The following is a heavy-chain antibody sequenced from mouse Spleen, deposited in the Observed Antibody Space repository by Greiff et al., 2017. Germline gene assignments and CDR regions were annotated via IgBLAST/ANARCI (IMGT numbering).Heavy chain of an antibody. D-gene: IGHD1-2*01. V-gene: IGHV5-6-3*01. CDR2: INSNGGST. J-gene: IGHJ4*01. Sequence: EVKLMESGGGLVQPGGSLKLSCAASGFTFSSYGMSWVRQTPDKRLELVATINSNGGSTYYPDSVKGRFTISRDNAKNTLYLQMSSLKSEDTAMYYCARAPLLRLQDAMDYWGQGTSVTVSS. CDR1: GFTFSSYG. CDR3: ARAPLLRLQDAMDY.